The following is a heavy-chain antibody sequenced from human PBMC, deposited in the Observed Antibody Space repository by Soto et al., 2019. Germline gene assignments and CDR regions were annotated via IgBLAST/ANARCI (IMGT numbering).Heavy chain of an antibody. CDR2: IIPIFGTA. CDR1: GGTFSSYA. V-gene: IGHV1-69*13. CDR3: ARNPAEYSSSGGMDV. Sequence: ASVKVSCKASGGTFSSYAISWVRQVPGQGLEWMGGIIPIFGTANYAQKFQGRVTITADESTSTAYMELSSLRSEDTAVYYCARNPAEYSSSGGMDVWGQGTTVTVSS. D-gene: IGHD6-6*01. J-gene: IGHJ6*02.